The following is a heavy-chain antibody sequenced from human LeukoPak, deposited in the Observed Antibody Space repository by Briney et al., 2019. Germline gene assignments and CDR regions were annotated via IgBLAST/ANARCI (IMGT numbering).Heavy chain of an antibody. D-gene: IGHD2-21*02. Sequence: MASETLSLTCTVSGYSISSGYYWGWIRQPPGKGLEWIGSIYHSGRTFYNPSLKSRVTISVDTSKNQFSLKLTSVTAADTAVYYCARGVTPFDYWGQGTLVTVSS. CDR3: ARGVTPFDY. CDR1: GYSISSGYY. CDR2: IYHSGRT. V-gene: IGHV4-38-2*02. J-gene: IGHJ4*02.